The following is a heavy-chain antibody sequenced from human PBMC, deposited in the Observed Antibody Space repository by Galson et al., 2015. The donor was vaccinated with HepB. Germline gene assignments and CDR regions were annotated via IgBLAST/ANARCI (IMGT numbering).Heavy chain of an antibody. CDR1: GFTFSSYG. J-gene: IGHJ4*02. CDR3: AREGMAVAGTNYFDY. D-gene: IGHD6-19*01. V-gene: IGHV3-33*01. Sequence: SLRLSCAASGFTFSSYGMHWVRQAPGKGLEWVAVIWYDGSNKYYADSVKGRFTISRDNSKNTLYLQMNSLRAEDTAVYYCAREGMAVAGTNYFDYWGQGTLVTVSS. CDR2: IWYDGSNK.